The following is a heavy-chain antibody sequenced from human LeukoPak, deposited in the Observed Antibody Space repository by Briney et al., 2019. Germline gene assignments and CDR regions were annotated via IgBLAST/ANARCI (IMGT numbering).Heavy chain of an antibody. CDR2: IYHSGST. D-gene: IGHD2-15*01. Sequence: SETLSLTCSVSGGFNTYYYWTWIRQPPGKGLEWIGYIYHSGSTNYNPSLKSRVTISVDTSKNQFSLKLSSVTAADTAVYYCARGRDEVAAGYYYYGMDVWGQGTTVTVSS. J-gene: IGHJ6*02. CDR1: GGFNTYYY. CDR3: ARGRDEVAAGYYYYGMDV. V-gene: IGHV4-59*01.